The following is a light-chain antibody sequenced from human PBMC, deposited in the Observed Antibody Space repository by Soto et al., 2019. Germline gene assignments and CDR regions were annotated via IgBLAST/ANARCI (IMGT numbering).Light chain of an antibody. J-gene: IGLJ2*01. Sequence: QSALTQPASVSGSPGQSISISCTGTSSDVVTYNLVSWYQQHPGKAPTVLIYEGTKRPSGVSNRFSGSKSGNTASLTISGLQTEDEADYYCSSYTSTSVVVFGGGTKLTVL. V-gene: IGLV2-14*02. CDR2: EGT. CDR1: SSDVVTYNL. CDR3: SSYTSTSVVV.